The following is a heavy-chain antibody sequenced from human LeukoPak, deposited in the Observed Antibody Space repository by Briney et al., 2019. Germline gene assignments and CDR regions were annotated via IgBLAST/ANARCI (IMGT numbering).Heavy chain of an antibody. Sequence: GGSPRLSCAPSGYTFSNYNMQWVREAPRKGLEWVSSICGNMNFLYYGDSVKGRFIISRDNAKHTLYLQMNSLRAEDTAVYYCARVTPRHYYSGVLKGYSFDYWGQGVLVTVSS. V-gene: IGHV3-21*01. D-gene: IGHD2-15*01. J-gene: IGHJ4*02. CDR2: ICGNMNFL. CDR1: GYTFSNYN. CDR3: ARVTPRHYYSGVLKGYSFDY.